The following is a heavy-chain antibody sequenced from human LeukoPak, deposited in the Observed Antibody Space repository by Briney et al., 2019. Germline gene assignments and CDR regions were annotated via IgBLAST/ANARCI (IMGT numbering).Heavy chain of an antibody. CDR1: GGSISSYY. CDR2: IYYSGST. D-gene: IGHD1-26*01. V-gene: IGHV4-59*01. CDR3: ARDIVAAATDAFDI. J-gene: IGHJ3*02. Sequence: SETLSLTCTVSGGSISSYYWSWIRQPPGKGLEWIGYIYYSGSTNYNPSLKSRVTISVDTSKNQFSLKLSSVTAADTAVYYCARDIVAAATDAFDIWGQGTMVTVSS.